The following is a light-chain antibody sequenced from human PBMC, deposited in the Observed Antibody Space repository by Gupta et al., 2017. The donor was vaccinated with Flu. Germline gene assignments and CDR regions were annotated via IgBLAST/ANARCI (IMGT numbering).Light chain of an antibody. CDR1: IANIGAGYD. V-gene: IGLV1-40*01. J-gene: IGLJ3*02. Sequence: QSVLTQPPSLSGAPGQRVTMSCAGSIANIGAGYDVHWYQQLPGTATKLLIYGNGNRPSGVPDRFAGSKSGTSASLASAGLQAEDEADYYCQSYDGSLSGSVFGGGTKLTVL. CDR2: GNG. CDR3: QSYDGSLSGSV.